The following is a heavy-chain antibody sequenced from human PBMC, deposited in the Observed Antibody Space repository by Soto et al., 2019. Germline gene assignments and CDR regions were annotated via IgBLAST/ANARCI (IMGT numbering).Heavy chain of an antibody. Sequence: TSETLSLTCTVSGGSISSYYWRWIRQPPGKGLEWIGYIYYSGSTNYNPSLKSRVTISVDTSKNQFSLKLSSVTAADTAVYYCARGKTNYYYGMDVWGQGTTVTVSS. CDR2: IYYSGST. D-gene: IGHD1-1*01. CDR3: ARGKTNYYYGMDV. CDR1: GGSISSYY. J-gene: IGHJ6*02. V-gene: IGHV4-59*01.